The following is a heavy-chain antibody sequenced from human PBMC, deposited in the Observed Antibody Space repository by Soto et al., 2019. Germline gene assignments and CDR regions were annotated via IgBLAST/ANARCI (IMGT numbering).Heavy chain of an antibody. CDR3: ARDRAGAGSPLDNGLDV. J-gene: IGHJ6*02. D-gene: IGHD6-13*01. CDR2: ISWSSGNI. Sequence: EVQLVESGGGLVQPGRSLRLSCAASGFTFEDYAMHWVRQAPGKGLEWVSGISWSSGNIGYADSVKGRFTISRDNAKNSLSLQMNSLRAEATDSYYYARDRAGAGSPLDNGLDVWGQGTTVTVSS. CDR1: GFTFEDYA. V-gene: IGHV3-9*01.